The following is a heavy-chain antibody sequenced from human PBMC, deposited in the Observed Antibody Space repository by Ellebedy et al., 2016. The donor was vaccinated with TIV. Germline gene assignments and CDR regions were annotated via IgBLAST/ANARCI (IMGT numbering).Heavy chain of an antibody. CDR2: IYRDGSGT. V-gene: IGHV3-74*01. Sequence: PGGSLRLSCGASGFIFSNYWMHWVRQAPGKGLVWVSRIYRDGSGTDYADSVKGRFTFSRDNTRNTLYLQMNSLRVEDTAVYYCVRDGDGYNFDYWGQGALVTVSS. CDR1: GFIFSNYW. J-gene: IGHJ4*02. D-gene: IGHD5-24*01. CDR3: VRDGDGYNFDY.